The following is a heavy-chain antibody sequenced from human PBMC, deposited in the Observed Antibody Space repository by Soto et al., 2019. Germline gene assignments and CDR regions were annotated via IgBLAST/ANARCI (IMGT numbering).Heavy chain of an antibody. D-gene: IGHD6-6*01. CDR1: GYSFTDYH. Sequence: AASVKVSCKASGYSFTDYHIHWVRQAPGQGLEWMGGIIPIFGTANYAQKFQGRVTITADESTSTAYMELSSLRSEDTAVYYCARDLAALPYYYYYYGMDVWGQGTTVTVSS. CDR2: IIPIFGTA. J-gene: IGHJ6*02. V-gene: IGHV1-69*13. CDR3: ARDLAALPYYYYYYGMDV.